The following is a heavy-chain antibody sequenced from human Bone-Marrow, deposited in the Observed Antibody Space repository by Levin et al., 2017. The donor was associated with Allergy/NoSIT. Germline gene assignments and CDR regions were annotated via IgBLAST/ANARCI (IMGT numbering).Heavy chain of an antibody. Sequence: SSDTLSLTCAVSGGSISSSSYYWGWIRQPPGKGLEWIGSIYYSGSTYYNPSLKSRVTISVDTSKNQFSLKLSSVTAADTAVYYCARDGMITFGGVIVTKFDYWGQGTLVTVSS. J-gene: IGHJ4*02. CDR2: IYYSGST. CDR3: ARDGMITFGGVIVTKFDY. D-gene: IGHD3-16*02. V-gene: IGHV4-39*07. CDR1: GGSISSSSYY.